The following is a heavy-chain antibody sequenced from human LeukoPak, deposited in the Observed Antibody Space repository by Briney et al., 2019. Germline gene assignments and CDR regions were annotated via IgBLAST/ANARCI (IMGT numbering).Heavy chain of an antibody. CDR3: ASLVGTGAQKDY. D-gene: IGHD1-26*01. Sequence: SETLSLTCTVSGGSITSSYWSWIRQPAGKGLEWIGRIYASGSTNFSPSLKSRVTMSVDKSRNQFSLKLTSVTAADTAVYYCASLVGTGAQKDYWGQGTLVTVSS. CDR2: IYASGST. J-gene: IGHJ4*02. CDR1: GGSITSSY. V-gene: IGHV4-4*07.